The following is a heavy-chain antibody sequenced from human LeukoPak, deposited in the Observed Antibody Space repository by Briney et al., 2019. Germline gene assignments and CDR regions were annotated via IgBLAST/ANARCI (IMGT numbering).Heavy chain of an antibody. D-gene: IGHD6-13*01. CDR1: GYTFTGYY. V-gene: IGHV1-2*02. J-gene: IGHJ4*02. CDR2: INPNSGGT. CDR3: ARAGVGVAAAGRPFDY. Sequence: ASVKVSCKASGYTFTGYYMHWVRQAPGQGLEWMGWINPNSGGTNYAQKFQGRVTMTRDTSISTAYMELSRLRSDDTAVYYCARAGVGVAAAGRPFDYWGQGTLVTVSS.